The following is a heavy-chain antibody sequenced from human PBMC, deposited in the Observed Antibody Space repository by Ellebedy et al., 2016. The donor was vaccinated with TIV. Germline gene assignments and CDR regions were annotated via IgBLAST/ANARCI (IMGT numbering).Heavy chain of an antibody. CDR1: GYTFTSYG. V-gene: IGHV1-18*01. CDR3: ARVIGISYYYYYYYMDV. D-gene: IGHD2-15*01. Sequence: ASVKVSXXASGYTFTSYGISWVRQAPGQGLEWMGWINTNNGNTKYAQKVQGRVTMTTDTSTSTAYMELRSLRSDDTAVYYCARVIGISYYYYYYYMDVWGKGTTVTVSS. J-gene: IGHJ6*03. CDR2: INTNNGNT.